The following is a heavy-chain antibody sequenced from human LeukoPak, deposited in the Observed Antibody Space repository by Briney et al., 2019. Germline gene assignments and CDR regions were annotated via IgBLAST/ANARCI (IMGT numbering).Heavy chain of an antibody. CDR3: ARDHRYYDSSGYYP. Sequence: GGSLRLSCAASGFTFSSYSMNWVRQAPGKGLEWVSSISSSSSYIYYADSVKGRFTISRDNAKNSLYLQMNSLRAEDTAVYYRARDHRYYDSSGYYPWGQGTLVTVSS. V-gene: IGHV3-21*01. CDR1: GFTFSSYS. D-gene: IGHD3-22*01. CDR2: ISSSSSYI. J-gene: IGHJ5*02.